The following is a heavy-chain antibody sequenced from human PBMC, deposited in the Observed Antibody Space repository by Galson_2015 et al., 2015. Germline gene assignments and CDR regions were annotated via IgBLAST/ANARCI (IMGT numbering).Heavy chain of an antibody. D-gene: IGHD3-22*01. CDR1: GYTFTGYY. Sequence: SVKVSCKASGYTFTGYYMHWVRQAPGQGLEWMGRINPNSGGTNYAQKFQGRVTMTRDTSISTAYMELSRLRSDVTAVYYCAREANSGYYPNYWGQGTLVTVSS. CDR3: AREANSGYYPNY. V-gene: IGHV1-2*06. CDR2: INPNSGGT. J-gene: IGHJ4*02.